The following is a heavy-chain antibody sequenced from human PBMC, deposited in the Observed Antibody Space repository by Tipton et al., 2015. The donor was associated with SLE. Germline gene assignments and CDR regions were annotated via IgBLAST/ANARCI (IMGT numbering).Heavy chain of an antibody. CDR3: ARSIVATTDFDS. Sequence: QVQLVQSGDEVKKPGASVKVSCKASGYTFTSSGISWVRQAPGQGLEWMGWISTYSGVTNYAERLQGRVTMTTDTFSNTAFMELRSLTSDDTAVYYCARSIVATTDFDSWGQGTLVTVSS. CDR1: GYTFTSSG. CDR2: ISTYSGVT. J-gene: IGHJ4*02. V-gene: IGHV1-18*01. D-gene: IGHD5-12*01.